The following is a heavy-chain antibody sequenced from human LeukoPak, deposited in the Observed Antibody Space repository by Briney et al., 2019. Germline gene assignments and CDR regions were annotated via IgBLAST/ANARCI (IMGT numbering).Heavy chain of an antibody. J-gene: IGHJ6*02. V-gene: IGHV1-2*02. CDR1: GYTFTGYY. CDR2: INPNSGGT. D-gene: IGHD5-24*01. Sequence: GASVKVSCKASGYTFTGYYMHWVRQAPGQGLEWMGWINPNSGGTNYAQKFQGRVTTTRDTSISTAYMELSRLRSDDTAVYYCARERWLQLSTTYYYGMDVWGQGTTVTVSS. CDR3: ARERWLQLSTTYYYGMDV.